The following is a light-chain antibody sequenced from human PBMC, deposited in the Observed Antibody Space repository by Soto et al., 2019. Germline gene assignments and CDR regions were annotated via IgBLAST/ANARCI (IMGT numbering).Light chain of an antibody. CDR1: NSDIGGSNY. CDR2: DVS. V-gene: IGLV2-14*03. CDR3: NSYTRSSPLYV. Sequence: QSALTQPASVSGSPGQSITISCTGTNSDIGGSNYVSWYQQQAGKAPKLLIYDVSDRPSGVSYRFSGSKSGNTAFLTISGLQPEDEADYYCNSYTRSSPLYVFGTGTKLTVL. J-gene: IGLJ1*01.